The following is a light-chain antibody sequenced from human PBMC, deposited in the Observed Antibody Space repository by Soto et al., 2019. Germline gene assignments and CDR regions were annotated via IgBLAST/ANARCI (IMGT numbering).Light chain of an antibody. CDR2: GVS. CDR1: QSVRSSD. CDR3: QQYGTSPRT. Sequence: EIGLTQSPGTLSLSPGERATHACRASQSVRSSDLAWYQQNLGRAPRLLIYGVSNRATGIPDRFSGSGSGTDFTLTISRLESEDFAVYYCQQYGTSPRTFGQGTKVEIK. V-gene: IGKV3-20*01. J-gene: IGKJ1*01.